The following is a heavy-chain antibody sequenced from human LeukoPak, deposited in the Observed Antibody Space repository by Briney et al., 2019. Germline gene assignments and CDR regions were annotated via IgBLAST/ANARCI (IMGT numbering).Heavy chain of an antibody. V-gene: IGHV1-2*02. Sequence: ASVKVSCKASGYTFTGYYMHWVRQAPGQGLEWMGWINPNSGGTNYAQKFQGRVTMTRDTSISTAYMELSRLRSDDTAVYCCARLTGGGNTALYWGQGTLVTVSS. D-gene: IGHD3-16*01. CDR1: GYTFTGYY. CDR3: ARLTGGGNTALY. CDR2: INPNSGGT. J-gene: IGHJ4*02.